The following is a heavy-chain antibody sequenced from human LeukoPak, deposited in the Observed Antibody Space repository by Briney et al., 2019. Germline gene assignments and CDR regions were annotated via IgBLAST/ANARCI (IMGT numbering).Heavy chain of an antibody. D-gene: IGHD3-10*01. V-gene: IGHV3-33*01. CDR1: GFNFNDSG. J-gene: IGHJ4*02. CDR2: IWYDGSEK. CDR3: ARDGYYGSGRPFDY. Sequence: PERSLRLSCAASGFNFNDSGMHWVRQAPGKGLEWVAVIWYDGSEKYYADSVKGRLTISRDNSKNTLYLQMNSLRADDTAVYYCARDGYYGSGRPFDYWGQGALVSVSS.